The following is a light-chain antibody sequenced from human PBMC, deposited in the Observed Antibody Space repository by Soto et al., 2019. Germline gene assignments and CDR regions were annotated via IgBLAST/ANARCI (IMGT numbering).Light chain of an antibody. CDR1: QTISSW. J-gene: IGKJ2*01. CDR2: DAS. V-gene: IGKV1-5*01. Sequence: DIQMTQSPSTLSASVGDRVTITCRASQTISSWLAWYQQKPGKAPRLLIYDASTLESGVPSRFSGSASGTEFTLTISSLQPDDFATYYCQQHTFGQGTKLEIK. CDR3: QQHT.